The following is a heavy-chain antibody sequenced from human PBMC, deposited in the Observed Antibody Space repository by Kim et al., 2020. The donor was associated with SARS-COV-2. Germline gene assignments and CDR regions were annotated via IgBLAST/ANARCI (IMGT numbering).Heavy chain of an antibody. J-gene: IGHJ6*02. V-gene: IGHV1-69*13. CDR3: ARGGGYCSSTSCNYYYGMDV. CDR2: IIPIFGTA. CDR1: GGTFSSYA. Sequence: SVKVSCKASGGTFSSYAISWVRQAPGQGLEWMGGIIPIFGTANYAQKFQGRVTITADESTSTAYMELSSLRSEDTAVYYCARGGGYCSSTSCNYYYGMDVWGQGTSVTVSS. D-gene: IGHD2-2*01.